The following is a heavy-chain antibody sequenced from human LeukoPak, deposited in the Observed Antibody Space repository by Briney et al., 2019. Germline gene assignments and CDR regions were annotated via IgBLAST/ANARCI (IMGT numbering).Heavy chain of an antibody. CDR3: ARDPPAVAANTYG. CDR2: IYSGGAT. CDR1: GFTVSNNY. J-gene: IGHJ4*02. V-gene: IGHV3-66*01. D-gene: IGHD6-6*01. Sequence: GGSLRLSCAASGFTVSNNYMRWVRQAPGKGLEWVSLIYSGGATFCADAVKGRFTISRDGSKNTLYLQMNSLRAEDTAVYCCARDPPAVAANTYGWGQGTLVTVSS.